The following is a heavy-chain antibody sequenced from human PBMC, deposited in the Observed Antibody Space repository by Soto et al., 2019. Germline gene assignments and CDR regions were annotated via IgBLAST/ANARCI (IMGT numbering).Heavy chain of an antibody. D-gene: IGHD3-9*01. CDR2: ISSSSSTI. CDR1: GFTFSSYS. J-gene: IGHJ3*02. V-gene: IGHV3-48*02. CDR3: ARNNVRIFFWDAFDI. Sequence: PGGSLRLSCASSGFTFSSYSMNWVRQAPGKGLEWVSYISSSSSTIYYADSVKGRFTISRDNAKNSLYLQMNSLRDEDTAVYYSARNNVRIFFWDAFDIWGQGTMVTVSS.